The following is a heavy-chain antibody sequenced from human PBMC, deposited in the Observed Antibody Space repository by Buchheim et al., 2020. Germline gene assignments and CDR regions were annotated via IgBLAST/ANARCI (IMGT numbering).Heavy chain of an antibody. CDR2: ITSDGSST. J-gene: IGHJ4*02. V-gene: IGHV3-74*01. Sequence: EVQLVESGGGLVQPGGSLRLSCAASGFTFSSYCMHWVRQAPGKGLVWVSRITSDGSSTSYADSVKGRFTISRDNAKNTLYLQMNRLRAEDTAVYYCARVLVGATIVWYFDYWGQGTL. CDR1: GFTFSSYC. D-gene: IGHD1-26*01. CDR3: ARVLVGATIVWYFDY.